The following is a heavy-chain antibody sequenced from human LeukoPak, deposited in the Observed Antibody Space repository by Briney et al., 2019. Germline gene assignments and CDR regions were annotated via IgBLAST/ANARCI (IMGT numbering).Heavy chain of an antibody. J-gene: IGHJ6*02. CDR2: TNWNGRSI. CDR1: GFTFADYG. CDR3: ARRPYSSSSSYYYAMDV. Sequence: PGGSLRLSCAASGFTFADYGMSWVRQDPGKGLEWVSGTNWNGRSIGYADSVKGRFTISRDNAKNSLYLQMNSLRTEDTALYYCARRPYSSSSSYYYAMDVWGQGTTVTVSS. V-gene: IGHV3-20*04. D-gene: IGHD6-6*01.